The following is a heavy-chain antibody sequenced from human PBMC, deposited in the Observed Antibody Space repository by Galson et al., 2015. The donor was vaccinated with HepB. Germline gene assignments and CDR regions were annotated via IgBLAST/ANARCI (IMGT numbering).Heavy chain of an antibody. CDR2: MYYSGST. J-gene: IGHJ4*02. CDR3: ATHRIAAAGTGLDY. V-gene: IGHV4-61*01. Sequence: ETLSLTCTVSGGSVRSGSYYWIWIRQPPGKGLEWIGHMYYSGSTSYNPSLKSRVTTSADTSKNQFSLRLSSVTAADQAVYYGATHRIAAAGTGLDYWGQGTLVTVSS. CDR1: GGSVRSGSYY. D-gene: IGHD6-13*01.